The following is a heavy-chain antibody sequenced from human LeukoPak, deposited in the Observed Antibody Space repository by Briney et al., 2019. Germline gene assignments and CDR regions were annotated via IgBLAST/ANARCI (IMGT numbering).Heavy chain of an antibody. V-gene: IGHV1-2*02. CDR2: INPNSGGT. Sequence: GASVNVSCKASVYTFTGYYMHWVRQAPGQGLEWMGWINPNSGGTNYAQKFQGRVTMTRDTSISTAYMELSRLRSDDTAVYYCARDRRKAAGTPLDYWGQGTLVTVSS. CDR1: VYTFTGYY. J-gene: IGHJ4*02. D-gene: IGHD6-13*01. CDR3: ARDRRKAAGTPLDY.